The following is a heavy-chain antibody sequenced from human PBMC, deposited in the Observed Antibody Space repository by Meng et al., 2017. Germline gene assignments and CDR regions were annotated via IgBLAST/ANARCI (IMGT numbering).Heavy chain of an antibody. V-gene: IGHV3-48*03. CDR1: GFTFSSFD. CDR3: ARALSSGWGFDI. CDR2: IINGGTTT. Sequence: GGSLRLSCVDSGFTFSSFDMNWVRRAPGKGLEWVSYIINGGTTTYYADSVKGRFTISRDNAKKSLYLQMNSLRAEDTAVYYCARALSSGWGFDIWGQGTMVTVSS. J-gene: IGHJ3*02. D-gene: IGHD6-19*01.